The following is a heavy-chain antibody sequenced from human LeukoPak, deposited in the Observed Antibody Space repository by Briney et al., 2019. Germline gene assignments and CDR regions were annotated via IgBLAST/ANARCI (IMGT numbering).Heavy chain of an antibody. Sequence: GGSLRLSCTASGFSFNNYAMTWVRQAPGKGLEWVSIIIASSGATFYADSVKGRFTISRDNSKNTLYLQMSSLSVEDTAEYYCAKGGYDYVEVAYFDFWGQGALVTVSS. D-gene: IGHD5-12*01. CDR1: GFSFNNYA. CDR3: AKGGYDYVEVAYFDF. CDR2: IIASSGAT. J-gene: IGHJ4*02. V-gene: IGHV3-23*01.